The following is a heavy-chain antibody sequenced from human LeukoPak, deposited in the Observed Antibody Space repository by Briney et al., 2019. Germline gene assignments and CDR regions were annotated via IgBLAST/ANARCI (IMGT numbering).Heavy chain of an antibody. Sequence: ASETLSLTCAVYGGSFSGCQWNWIRQPPGKGLEWIGEINHGGSADYNPSLKSRVTISIDTSKNQFSLKLSSVTAADTAVYYCARPGQLGTLYYGMDVWGQGTTVTVSS. CDR1: GGSFSGCQ. CDR2: INHGGSA. CDR3: ARPGQLGTLYYGMDV. D-gene: IGHD7-27*01. V-gene: IGHV4-34*01. J-gene: IGHJ6*02.